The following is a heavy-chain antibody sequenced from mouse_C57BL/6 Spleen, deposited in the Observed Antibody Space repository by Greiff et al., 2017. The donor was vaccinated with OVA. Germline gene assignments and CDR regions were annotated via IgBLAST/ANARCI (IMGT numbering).Heavy chain of an antibody. CDR2: ISSGSSTI. V-gene: IGHV5-17*01. CDR1: GFTFSDYG. Sequence: EVKLVESGGGLVKPGGSLKLSCAASGFTFSDYGMHWVRQAPEKGLEWVAYISSGSSTIYYADTVKGRFTISRDNAKNTLFLKMTSLRSEDTAMYYCARASKTHYFDYWGQGTTLTVSS. J-gene: IGHJ2*01. D-gene: IGHD2-5*01. CDR3: ARASKTHYFDY.